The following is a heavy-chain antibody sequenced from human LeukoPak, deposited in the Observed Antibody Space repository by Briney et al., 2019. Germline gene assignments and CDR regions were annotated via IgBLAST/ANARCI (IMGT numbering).Heavy chain of an antibody. J-gene: IGHJ4*02. CDR1: RFTFSGYG. V-gene: IGHV3-30*02. Sequence: PGGSLRLSCAASRFTFSGYGIHWVRQAPGKGLEWVAFIRFDGSNKYYADSVKGRFTISRDNSKNTLYLQMNSLRGEDTAVYYCATGGNDDDAHFDYWGQGTLVTVSS. D-gene: IGHD2-8*02. CDR2: IRFDGSNK. CDR3: ATGGNDDDAHFDY.